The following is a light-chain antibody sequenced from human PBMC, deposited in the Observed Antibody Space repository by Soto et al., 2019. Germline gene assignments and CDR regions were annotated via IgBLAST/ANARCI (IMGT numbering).Light chain of an antibody. Sequence: QSVLTQPPSASGSPGQSVTISCTGTSSDVGGYNYVSWYQQHPGKAPKLMIYEVSKRPSGVPDRFSGSKSGHTASLTVSGLQAEDEADYYCSSYAGSNNVVFGGGTNLTVL. V-gene: IGLV2-8*01. CDR1: SSDVGGYNY. CDR3: SSYAGSNNVV. J-gene: IGLJ2*01. CDR2: EVS.